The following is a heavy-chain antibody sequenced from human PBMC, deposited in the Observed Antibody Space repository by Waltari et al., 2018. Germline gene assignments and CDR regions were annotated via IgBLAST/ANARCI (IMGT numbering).Heavy chain of an antibody. D-gene: IGHD3-16*01. J-gene: IGHJ5*02. CDR2: IFYMGST. Sequence: QLQLQESGPGLVKPSETLSLTCIVSGGSISNRDYYWGWIRQPPGKGLEWIGSIFYMGSTCLNPSLKGRVSMSVDTSNNHFSLKLHSVTAADTAMYFCAGGWGTVSASKGPPPNWFDPWGQGTLVTVSS. V-gene: IGHV4-39*07. CDR3: AGGWGTVSASKGPPPNWFDP. CDR1: GGSISNRDYY.